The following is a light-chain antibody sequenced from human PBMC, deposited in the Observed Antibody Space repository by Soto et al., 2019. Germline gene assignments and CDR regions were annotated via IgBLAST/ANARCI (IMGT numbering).Light chain of an antibody. J-gene: IGLJ7*01. CDR3: CSYAGSTTYVV. CDR2: EVS. V-gene: IGLV2-23*02. Sequence: QSVLTQPASVSGSPGQSITISCTGTSSDVGRYNLVSWYQQHPGKAPKLIIYEVSKWPSGVSNRFSGSKSGNTAALTISGLQAEDGADYYCCSYAGSTTYVVFGGGTQLTVL. CDR1: SSDVGRYNL.